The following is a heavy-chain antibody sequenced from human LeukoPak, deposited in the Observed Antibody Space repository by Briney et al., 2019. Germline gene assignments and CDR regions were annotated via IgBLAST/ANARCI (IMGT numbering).Heavy chain of an antibody. Sequence: SETLSLTCAVYGGSFSGYYWSWIRQPPGKGLEWIGEINHSGSTNYNPSLKGRVTISVDTSKNQFSLKLSSVTAADTAVYYCARGPPLRYFDWLLCDYWGQGTLVTVSS. J-gene: IGHJ4*02. CDR3: ARGPPLRYFDWLLCDY. CDR1: GGSFSGYY. V-gene: IGHV4-34*01. D-gene: IGHD3-9*01. CDR2: INHSGST.